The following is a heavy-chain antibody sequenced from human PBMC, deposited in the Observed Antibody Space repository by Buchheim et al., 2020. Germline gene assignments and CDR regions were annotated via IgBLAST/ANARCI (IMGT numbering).Heavy chain of an antibody. CDR3: AKGLEQWLVKMYYFDY. CDR1: GFTFSSYA. J-gene: IGHJ4*02. V-gene: IGHV3-23*01. CDR2: ISGSGGST. D-gene: IGHD6-19*01. Sequence: EVQLLESGGGLVQPGGSLRLSCAASGFTFSSYAMSWVRQAPGKGLEWVSAISGSGGSTYYADSVKGRFNISRANSKNQLSLQMNSLRAEDTAVYYCAKGLEQWLVKMYYFDYWGQGTL.